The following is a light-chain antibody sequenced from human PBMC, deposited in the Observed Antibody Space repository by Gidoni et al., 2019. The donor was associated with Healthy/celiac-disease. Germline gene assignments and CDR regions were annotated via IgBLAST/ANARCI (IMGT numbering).Light chain of an antibody. J-gene: IGLJ2*01. Sequence: SSELTQDPAVSVALGQTFRITCQGDCLRSYSASWYQQKPGQAPVLVNYGKNNRPSGFPERFSGSSSGNTASLTITGAQAEDEADYYCNARDSSGNHVVFGGGTKLTVL. CDR3: NARDSSGNHVV. V-gene: IGLV3-19*01. CDR1: CLRSYS. CDR2: GKN.